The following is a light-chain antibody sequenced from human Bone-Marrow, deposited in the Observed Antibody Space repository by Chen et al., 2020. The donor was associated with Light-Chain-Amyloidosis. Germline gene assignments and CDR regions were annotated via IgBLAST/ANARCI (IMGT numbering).Light chain of an antibody. V-gene: IGKV1-5*03. Sequence: DIRMTQSPPTLSASVGDRVTITCRASPDIGDWLAWFQQKPGKAPNLLIYKASNLQRGVPSRFTGSGSGTEFTLTIDSLQPDDFALYFCQQYKSYTFTFGQGTQL. CDR1: PDIGDW. J-gene: IGKJ2*01. CDR3: QQYKSYTFT. CDR2: KAS.